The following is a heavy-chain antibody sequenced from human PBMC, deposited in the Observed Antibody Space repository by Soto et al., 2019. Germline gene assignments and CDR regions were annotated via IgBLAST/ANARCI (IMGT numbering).Heavy chain of an antibody. CDR1: GGSIGTSY. Sequence: SETLSLTCTVSGGSIGTSYWSWIRQPPGKGLECIGFVYNSRTTNYNPSLRSRVTISVDTSKNQFSLKLSSVTAADTAVHYCARGGEVRGVLSWFDPWGQGTVVTSPQ. J-gene: IGHJ5*02. CDR2: VYNSRTT. CDR3: ARGGEVRGVLSWFDP. D-gene: IGHD3-10*01. V-gene: IGHV4-59*01.